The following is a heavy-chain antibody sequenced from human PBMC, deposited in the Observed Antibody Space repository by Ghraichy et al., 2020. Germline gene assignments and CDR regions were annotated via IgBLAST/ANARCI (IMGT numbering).Heavy chain of an antibody. Sequence: ESLNITCVASGLMFGPNTMNWVRQAPGKGLEWVSSLSSSTRYVYYADSVKGRFTISRDNAQNSLYLQMNSLRVEDTAVYYCSRGGGAGTPVLYHMDVWGLGTTVTVSS. J-gene: IGHJ6*02. D-gene: IGHD6-19*01. CDR1: GLMFGPNT. V-gene: IGHV3-21*01. CDR2: LSSSTRYV. CDR3: SRGGGAGTPVLYHMDV.